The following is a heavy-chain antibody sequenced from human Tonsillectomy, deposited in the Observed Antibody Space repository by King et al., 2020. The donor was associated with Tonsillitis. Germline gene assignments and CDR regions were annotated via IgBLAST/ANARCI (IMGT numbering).Heavy chain of an antibody. J-gene: IGHJ4*01. Sequence: VQLVESGGGVVQPGRSLRLSCAASGFSFSSYGMHWVRQAPGKGLEWVAVISFDGNNKNYADSVKGRFTISRDNSNNTLFLQMNSLSAEDTAVYYCARERLYSSGWGIDYWGHGALLTVSS. CDR2: ISFDGNNK. V-gene: IGHV3-33*05. D-gene: IGHD6-19*01. CDR3: ARERLYSSGWGIDY. CDR1: GFSFSSYG.